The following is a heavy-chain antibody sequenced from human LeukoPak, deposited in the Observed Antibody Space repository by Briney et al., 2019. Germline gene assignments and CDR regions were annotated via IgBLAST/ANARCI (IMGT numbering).Heavy chain of an antibody. CDR2: IYYSGST. CDR3: ARGVSYYDFWSGYSHDYYFDY. D-gene: IGHD3-3*01. CDR1: GGSISSYY. V-gene: IGHV4-59*01. Sequence: SETLSLTCTVSGGSISSYYWSWIRQPPGKGLEWTGYIYYSGSTNYNPSLKSRVTISVDTSKNQFSLKLSSVTAADTAVYYCARGVSYYDFWSGYSHDYYFDYWGQGTLVTVSS. J-gene: IGHJ4*02.